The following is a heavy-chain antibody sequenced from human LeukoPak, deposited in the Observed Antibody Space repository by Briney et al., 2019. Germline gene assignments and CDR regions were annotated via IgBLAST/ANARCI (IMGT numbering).Heavy chain of an antibody. D-gene: IGHD1-26*01. CDR1: GGPISSSSYY. CDR3: ARHLRGATIYYDS. V-gene: IGHV4-39*01. J-gene: IGHJ4*02. Sequence: SETLSLTCTVSGGPISSSSYYWAWIRQPPGKGLEWIASISYSVTTYYNPSLKSRVTISVDTSKNQFSLKLSSVTAADTAVYYCARHLRGATIYYDSWGQGTLVTVSS. CDR2: ISYSVTT.